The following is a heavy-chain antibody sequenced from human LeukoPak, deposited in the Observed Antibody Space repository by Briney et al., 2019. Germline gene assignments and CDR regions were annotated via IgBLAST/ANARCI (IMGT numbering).Heavy chain of an antibody. V-gene: IGHV3-53*01. J-gene: IGHJ6*04. CDR2: IYSGGST. Sequence: SGGSLRLSCAASGFTVSSNYMSWVRQAPGKGLEWVSDIYSGGSTYYADSVKGRFTISRDNSKNTLYLQMNSLRAEDTAVYYCARDWFGGYGSGRGYYGMDVWGKGTTVTVSS. D-gene: IGHD3-10*01. CDR1: GFTVSSNY. CDR3: ARDWFGGYGSGRGYYGMDV.